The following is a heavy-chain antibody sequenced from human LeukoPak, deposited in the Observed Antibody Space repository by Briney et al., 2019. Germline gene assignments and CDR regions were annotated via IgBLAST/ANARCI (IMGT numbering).Heavy chain of an antibody. CDR2: INHSGST. V-gene: IGHV4-34*01. Sequence: PSETLSLTCAVYGGSVSGYYWSWIRQPPGKGLEWIGEINHSGSTNYNPSLKSRVTISVDTSKNQFSLKLSSVTAADTAVYYCARAGFDFWSGTSNWFDPWGQGTLVTVSS. CDR3: ARAGFDFWSGTSNWFDP. J-gene: IGHJ5*02. D-gene: IGHD3-3*01. CDR1: GGSVSGYY.